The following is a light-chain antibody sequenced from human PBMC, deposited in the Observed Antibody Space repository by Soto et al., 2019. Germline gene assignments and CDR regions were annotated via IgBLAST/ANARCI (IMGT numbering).Light chain of an antibody. J-gene: IGKJ5*01. CDR1: QSISYN. CDR3: QQYNNWPPIT. V-gene: IGKV3-15*01. Sequence: EIVLTQSPATLSVSPVERATLSCMASQSISYNLAWYQQKPGQAPRVLIYSASTRATGIPARFSGSGSGTEFTLTISSLQSEDFAVYYCQQYNNWPPITFGQGTRLEIK. CDR2: SAS.